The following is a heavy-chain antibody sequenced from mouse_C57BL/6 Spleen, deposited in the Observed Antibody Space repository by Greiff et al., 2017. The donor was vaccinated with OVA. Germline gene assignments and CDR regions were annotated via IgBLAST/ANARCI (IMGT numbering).Heavy chain of an antibody. CDR2: IYPRSGNT. D-gene: IGHD2-5*01. CDR3: AKGKAYYSNYDWYFDV. Sequence: QVQLKQSGAELARPGASVKLSCKASGYTFTSYGISWVKQSTGQGLEWIGEIYPRSGNTYYNEKFKGKATLTADKSASTAYMELRSLTSEDSAVYVCAKGKAYYSNYDWYFDVWGTGTTVTVSS. V-gene: IGHV1-81*01. J-gene: IGHJ1*03. CDR1: GYTFTSYG.